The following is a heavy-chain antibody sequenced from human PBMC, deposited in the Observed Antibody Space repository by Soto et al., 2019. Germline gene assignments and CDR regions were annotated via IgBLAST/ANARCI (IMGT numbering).Heavy chain of an antibody. CDR1: GFAFSDSG. Sequence: TGGSLRLSCLTSGFAFSDSGIHWVRQASGKGLKRVARIRSKFNNYATAYTESVKGRFTVSRDDSKNTAYLQMYSLKTEDTAMYYCARLVDGVVVVSAFDYWGPGTLVTVSS. J-gene: IGHJ4*02. D-gene: IGHD2-15*01. V-gene: IGHV3-73*01. CDR2: IRSKFNNYAT. CDR3: ARLVDGVVVVSAFDY.